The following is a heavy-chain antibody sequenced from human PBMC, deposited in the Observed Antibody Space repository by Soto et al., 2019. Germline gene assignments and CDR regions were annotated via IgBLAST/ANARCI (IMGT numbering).Heavy chain of an antibody. V-gene: IGHV3-23*01. J-gene: IGHJ4*02. D-gene: IGHD4-17*01. CDR1: GFTFSNCA. CDR2: ISGGGVNT. Sequence: GGSLRLSCAASGFTFSNCAMTWVRQAPGKGLEWVSTISGGGVNTYYADSVKGRFTISRDNSKNTLSLQMNSLRAEDTAIYYCAKDLRRTTELGRVDYWGQGTLVTVSS. CDR3: AKDLRRTTELGRVDY.